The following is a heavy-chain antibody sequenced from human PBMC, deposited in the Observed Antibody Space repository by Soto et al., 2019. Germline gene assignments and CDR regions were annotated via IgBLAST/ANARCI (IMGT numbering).Heavy chain of an antibody. CDR1: GGSISSGGYY. D-gene: IGHD2-2*01. V-gene: IGHV4-31*03. J-gene: IGHJ5*02. Sequence: SETLSLTCTVSGGSISSGGYYWSWIRQHPGKGLEWIGYIYYSGSTYYNPSLKSRVTISVDTSKNQFSLKLSSVTAADTAVYYCARDRPAVVVPAAILRPASWFDPWGQGTLVTVSS. CDR2: IYYSGST. CDR3: ARDRPAVVVPAAILRPASWFDP.